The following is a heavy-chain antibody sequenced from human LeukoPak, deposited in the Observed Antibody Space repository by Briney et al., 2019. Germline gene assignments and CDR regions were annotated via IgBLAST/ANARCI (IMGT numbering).Heavy chain of an antibody. V-gene: IGHV4-59*01. CDR1: GGSMRSYY. Sequence: SETLSLTCTVSGGSMRSYYWIWIRQPPGKGLEWIGYIDYTGRSKDNPSLKSRVTISVGMSKNQFSLKLRSVTAADTGVYYCARDLGGPAAGTLDYWGQGTLVTVSS. D-gene: IGHD6-13*01. J-gene: IGHJ4*02. CDR3: ARDLGGPAAGTLDY. CDR2: IDYTGRS.